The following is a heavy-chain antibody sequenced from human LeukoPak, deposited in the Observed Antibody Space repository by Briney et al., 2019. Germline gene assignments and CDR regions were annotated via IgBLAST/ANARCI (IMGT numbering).Heavy chain of an antibody. J-gene: IGHJ4*02. Sequence: GGSLRLSCAASGFTFNIYAMSWVRLAPGKGLQWVASMCGSAGCTYYADSVKGRFTISRDNSKNTLYLQMNSLRAEDTAVYYCARTSVSFGRFDFWGQGTLVTVSS. CDR2: MCGSAGCT. CDR3: ARTSVSFGRFDF. V-gene: IGHV3-23*01. CDR1: GFTFNIYA. D-gene: IGHD1-14*01.